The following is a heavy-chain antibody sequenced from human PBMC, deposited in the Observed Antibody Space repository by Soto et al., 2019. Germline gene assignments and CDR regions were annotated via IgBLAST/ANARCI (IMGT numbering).Heavy chain of an antibody. Sequence: GGSLRLSCAASGFTVSSNYMSWVRQAPGKGLEWVSAISGSGGSTYYADSVKGRFTISRDNSKNTLYLQMNSLRAEDTAVYYCAKGFEHYDSSGYYSLFDYWGQGTLVTVSS. D-gene: IGHD3-22*01. CDR2: ISGSGGST. CDR3: AKGFEHYDSSGYYSLFDY. V-gene: IGHV3-23*01. CDR1: GFTVSSNY. J-gene: IGHJ4*02.